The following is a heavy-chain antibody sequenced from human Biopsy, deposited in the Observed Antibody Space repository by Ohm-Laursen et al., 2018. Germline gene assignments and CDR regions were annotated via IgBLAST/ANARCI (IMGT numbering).Heavy chain of an antibody. CDR1: VGSFSGYY. Sequence: SDTLSLTCAVYVGSFSGYYWSWIRQPPGKGLEWIGEIKHSGSTNYNPSLKSRVTISVDTPKNQFSLKLSSVTAADTAVYYCARGMRYCTNAVCYKSGSGSYYRYYYGMDVWGQGTTVTVSS. D-gene: IGHD2-8*01. CDR2: IKHSGST. CDR3: ARGMRYCTNAVCYKSGSGSYYRYYYGMDV. V-gene: IGHV4-34*01. J-gene: IGHJ6*02.